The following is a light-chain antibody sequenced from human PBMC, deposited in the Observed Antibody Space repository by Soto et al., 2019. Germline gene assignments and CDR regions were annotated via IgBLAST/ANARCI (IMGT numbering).Light chain of an antibody. CDR2: AAP. V-gene: IGKV1-9*01. CDR3: QQLKSYPLT. Sequence: IRMTQSPSSHSASAEDRVTITCRASQSISSWLAWYQQKPGKAPKFLIYAAPTLQSGAPSRFSGSGSGTEFALTISSLQPEDSATYYCQQLKSYPLTFGGGTKVDIK. CDR1: QSISSW. J-gene: IGKJ4*01.